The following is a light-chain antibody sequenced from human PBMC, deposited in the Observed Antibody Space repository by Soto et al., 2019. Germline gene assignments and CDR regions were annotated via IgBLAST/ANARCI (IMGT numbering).Light chain of an antibody. CDR3: QQYGSSTRT. CDR1: QSVSSRY. J-gene: IGKJ1*01. Sequence: TQSPDALSVSPGERATLSCRASQSVSSRYLAWYQHKHGQAPRLIIHGASSRATGIPDRFSGSGSGTDGTLTISRLEKADVSVYYCQQYGSSTRTFGQGTKVDIK. V-gene: IGKV3-20*01. CDR2: GAS.